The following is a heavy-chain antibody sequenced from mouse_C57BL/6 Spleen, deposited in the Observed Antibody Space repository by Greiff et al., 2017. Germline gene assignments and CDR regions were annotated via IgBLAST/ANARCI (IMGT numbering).Heavy chain of an antibody. Sequence: EVQLQQSGPVLVKPGASVKMSCKVSGYTFTDYYMNWVKQSHGKSLEWIGVINPYNGGTSYNPKFKGKATLTVDKSSSKAYMELNRLTSEDSAVYYCARSNYGSRRGYFEDWGTGTTVTVSS. CDR1: GYTFTDYY. D-gene: IGHD1-1*01. V-gene: IGHV1-19*01. CDR3: ARSNYGSRRGYFED. CDR2: INPYNGGT. J-gene: IGHJ1*03.